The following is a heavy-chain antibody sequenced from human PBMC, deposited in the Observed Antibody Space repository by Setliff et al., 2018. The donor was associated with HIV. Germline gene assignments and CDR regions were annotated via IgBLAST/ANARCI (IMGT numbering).Heavy chain of an antibody. J-gene: IGHJ5*02. V-gene: IGHV7-4-1*02. CDR2: INTNTGNP. CDR3: ARDRRYCTSTSCYRNWFDP. D-gene: IGHD2-2*02. CDR1: GYTFTSYA. Sequence: KVSCKASGYTFTSYAMNWVRQAPGQGLEWMGWINTNTGNPTYAQGFTGRFVFSLDTSVSTAYLQISSLKAEDTAVYYCARDRRYCTSTSCYRNWFDPWGQGTLVTVSS.